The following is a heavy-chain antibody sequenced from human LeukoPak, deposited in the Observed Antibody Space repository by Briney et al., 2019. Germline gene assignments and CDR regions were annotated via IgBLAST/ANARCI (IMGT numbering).Heavy chain of an antibody. D-gene: IGHD2-15*01. CDR2: LNPSGGST. V-gene: IGHV1-46*01. J-gene: IGHJ4*02. Sequence: GASVKVSCKASGYTFTSYYMHWVRQAPGQGLEWMGILNPSGGSTSYAQKFQGRVTMTRDTSTSTVYMELSSLRSEDTAVYYCARDRPLGYCSGGSCFPGRYFDYWGQGTLVTVSS. CDR3: ARDRPLGYCSGGSCFPGRYFDY. CDR1: GYTFTSYY.